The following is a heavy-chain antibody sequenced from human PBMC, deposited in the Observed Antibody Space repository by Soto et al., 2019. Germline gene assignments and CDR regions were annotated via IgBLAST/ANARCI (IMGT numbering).Heavy chain of an antibody. CDR2: IIANGGT. CDR3: AKDETTGPLLDV. Sequence: LRFSCAASGFTFNHYAMSWVRQAPGKGLEWVSIIIANGGTFYADSVKGRFTISRDNSKNTVYLQMSSLRVEDTAIYYCAKDETTGPLLDVWGQGTTVTVSS. V-gene: IGHV3-23*01. CDR1: GFTFNHYA. J-gene: IGHJ6*02. D-gene: IGHD1-7*01.